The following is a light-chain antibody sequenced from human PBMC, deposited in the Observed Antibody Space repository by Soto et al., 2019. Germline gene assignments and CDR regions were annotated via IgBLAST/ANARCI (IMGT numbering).Light chain of an antibody. Sequence: DVQMIQSPSFVSASIGDRVTITCRASQGIGSWLAWYQQVPGRAPRLLIFPASPFQSGVSSRFRGSGSGTDFTLTITSLQPEDFATYFCLQANNFPVTFGEGTKVDIK. CDR2: PAS. CDR3: LQANNFPVT. J-gene: IGKJ4*01. V-gene: IGKV1-12*01. CDR1: QGIGSW.